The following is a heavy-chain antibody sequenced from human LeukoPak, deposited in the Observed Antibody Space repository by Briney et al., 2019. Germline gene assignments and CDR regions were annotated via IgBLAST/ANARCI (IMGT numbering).Heavy chain of an antibody. CDR1: GGSFSGYY. CDR3: ARAVAGCLWY. J-gene: IGHJ4*02. CDR2: INHSGST. V-gene: IGHV4-34*01. D-gene: IGHD6-19*01. Sequence: SETLSLTCAVSGGSFSGYYWSWIRQPPGEGLEWIAEINHSGSTNYNPSLKSRVTISVDTSKNQFSLKLSSVTAADTAVYYCARAVAGCLWYWGQGPLVTVSS.